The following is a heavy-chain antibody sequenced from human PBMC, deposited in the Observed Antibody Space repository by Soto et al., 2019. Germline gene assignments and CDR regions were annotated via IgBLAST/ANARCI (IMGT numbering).Heavy chain of an antibody. J-gene: IGHJ3*02. D-gene: IGHD3-3*02. CDR1: GFNFNVAW. CDR2: IKSKGGGETT. CDR3: TKVLALPPNDAFDI. V-gene: IGHV3-15*01. Sequence: EGQLVESGGRLVEPGGSLRLSCAASGFNFNVAWMNWCRQAPGKGLEWLGRIKSKGGGETTEYVAFVKGRVTISRDDSQNTLYLQTNNPKSDDTAVYYCTKVLALPPNDAFDIWGQGTMVTVSS.